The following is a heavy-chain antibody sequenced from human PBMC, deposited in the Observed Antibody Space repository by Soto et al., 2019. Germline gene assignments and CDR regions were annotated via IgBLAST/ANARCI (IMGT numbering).Heavy chain of an antibody. V-gene: IGHV3-48*02. CDR2: ISSSSSTI. CDR3: ARDLTAIAAAGRAY. Sequence: WGSLRLPCAASGFTFSSFAMSWVRQAPGKGLEWVSYISSSSSTIYYADSVKGRFTISRDNAKNSLYLQMNSLRDEDTAVYYCARDLTAIAAAGRAYWGQGTLVTVSS. CDR1: GFTFSSFA. J-gene: IGHJ4*02. D-gene: IGHD6-13*01.